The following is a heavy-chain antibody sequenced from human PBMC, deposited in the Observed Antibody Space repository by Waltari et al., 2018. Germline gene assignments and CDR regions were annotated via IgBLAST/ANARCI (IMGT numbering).Heavy chain of an antibody. D-gene: IGHD2-2*01. V-gene: IGHV4-34*01. Sequence: QVQLQQWGAGLLKPSETLSLTCAVYGGSFSGYYWSWIRQPPGKGLEWIGEINHSGSTNYNPSLKSRVTISVDTSKNQFSLKLSSVTAADTAVYYCARDCSSTSCSIRGFDYWGQGTLVTVSS. J-gene: IGHJ4*02. CDR3: ARDCSSTSCSIRGFDY. CDR2: INHSGST. CDR1: GGSFSGYY.